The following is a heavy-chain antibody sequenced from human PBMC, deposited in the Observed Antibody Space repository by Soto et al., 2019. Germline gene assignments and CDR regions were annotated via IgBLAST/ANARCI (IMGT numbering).Heavy chain of an antibody. J-gene: IGHJ5*02. V-gene: IGHV3-74*01. Sequence: EVQLAESGGSLVQPGESLGLSCAASGFTFRNYWMHWVPQAPGKGLEWVSRINSDTSDTSYADSVKGRFTVSRDNAKNTLYMQVNSFRGGDTSVYYCVCEARVVVNVDPWSEETMVIGSS. CDR2: INSDTSDT. CDR1: GFTFRNYW. CDR3: VCEARVVVNVDP. D-gene: IGHD3-16*01.